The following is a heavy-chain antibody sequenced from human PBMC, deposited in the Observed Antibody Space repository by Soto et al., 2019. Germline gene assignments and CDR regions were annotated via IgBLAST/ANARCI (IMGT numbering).Heavy chain of an antibody. V-gene: IGHV3-23*01. CDR1: GFTFSSYA. J-gene: IGHJ6*03. CDR2: ISGSGGST. D-gene: IGHD4-4*01. CDR3: AGVLYSNSRGLYYYYHYYMAV. Sequence: PGGSLRLSCAASGFTFSSYAMSWVRQAPGKGLEWVSAISGSGGSTYYADSVKGRFTISRDNSKNTLYLQMNSLRAEDTAVYYCAGVLYSNSRGLYYYYHYYMAVWGKGTAVTVSS.